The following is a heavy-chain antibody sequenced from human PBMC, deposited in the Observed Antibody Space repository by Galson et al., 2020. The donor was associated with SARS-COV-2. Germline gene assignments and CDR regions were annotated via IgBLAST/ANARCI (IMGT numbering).Heavy chain of an antibody. CDR3: AKDHSPYGDYAPYYYYYGMDV. CDR1: GFNFSSYG. CDR2: ISYDGSNK. J-gene: IGHJ6*02. V-gene: IGHV3-30*18. Sequence: GESLKISCAASGFNFSSYGMHWVRQAPGKGLEWVAVISYDGSNKYYADSVKGRFTISRDNSKNTLYLQMNSLRAEDTAVYYCAKDHSPYGDYAPYYYYYGMDVWGQGTTVTVSS. D-gene: IGHD4-17*01.